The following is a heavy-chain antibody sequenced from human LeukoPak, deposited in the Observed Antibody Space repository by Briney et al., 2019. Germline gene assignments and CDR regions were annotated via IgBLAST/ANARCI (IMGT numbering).Heavy chain of an antibody. V-gene: IGHV1-2*06. J-gene: IGHJ5*02. D-gene: IGHD3-10*01. CDR3: ARAYYGSGSYQFDP. Sequence: ASVKVSCKASGYTFTGYYMHWVRQAPGQGLEWMGRINPNSGGTSYAQKFQGRVTMTRDTSTSTVYMELSSLRSEDTAVYYCARAYYGSGSYQFDPWGQGTLVTVSS. CDR2: INPNSGGT. CDR1: GYTFTGYY.